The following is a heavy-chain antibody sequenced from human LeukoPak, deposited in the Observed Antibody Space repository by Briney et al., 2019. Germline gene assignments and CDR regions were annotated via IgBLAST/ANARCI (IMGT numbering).Heavy chain of an antibody. Sequence: SETLSLTCAVSGGSFSGNYWSWIRQPPGKGLEWIGSIYYSGSTYYNPSLKSRVTISVDTSKNQFSLKLSSVTAADTAVYYCARDVLLWFGELLSDYMDVWGKGTTVTVSS. CDR1: GGSFSGNY. J-gene: IGHJ6*03. CDR2: IYYSGST. V-gene: IGHV4-34*01. CDR3: ARDVLLWFGELLSDYMDV. D-gene: IGHD3-10*01.